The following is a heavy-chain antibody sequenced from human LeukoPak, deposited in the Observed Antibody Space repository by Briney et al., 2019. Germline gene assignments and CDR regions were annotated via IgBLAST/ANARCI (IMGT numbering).Heavy chain of an antibody. Sequence: GGSLRLSCAASGFTFSSYAMSWVRQAPGKGLEWVSAISGSGGSTYYADSVKGRFTISRDNSKNTLYLQVNSLRAEDTAVYYCAKDSEYCSSTSCFFNWFDPWGQGTLVTVSS. CDR1: GFTFSSYA. V-gene: IGHV3-23*01. J-gene: IGHJ5*02. CDR3: AKDSEYCSSTSCFFNWFDP. D-gene: IGHD2-2*01. CDR2: ISGSGGST.